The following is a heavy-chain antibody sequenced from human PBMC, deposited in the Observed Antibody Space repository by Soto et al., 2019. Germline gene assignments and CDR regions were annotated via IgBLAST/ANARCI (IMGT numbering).Heavy chain of an antibody. J-gene: IGHJ3*02. D-gene: IGHD6-19*01. CDR1: GGSFSESY. CDR3: ARLGVRGWYDAFDI. V-gene: IGHV4-59*01. CDR2: IYYSGST. Sequence: QVQLQESGPGLVKPPETLSLTCTVSGGSFSESYWSWIRQPPGKGLEWIGYIYYSGSTNYNPSLSTRVTMSVDTSKNQFPLRLSSVAAADTDVYYCARLGVRGWYDAFDIWRQGTMVTVSS.